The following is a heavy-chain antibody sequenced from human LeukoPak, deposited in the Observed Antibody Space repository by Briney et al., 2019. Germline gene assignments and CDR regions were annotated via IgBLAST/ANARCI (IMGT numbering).Heavy chain of an antibody. J-gene: IGHJ2*01. CDR2: ISYDGSNK. CDR3: AKDRTVGASYWYFDL. V-gene: IGHV3-30*18. D-gene: IGHD1-26*01. CDR1: GFTFSNYG. Sequence: PGRSLRLSCAASGFTFSNYGIHWVRQAPGKGLEWVAVISYDGSNKYYADSVKGRFTISRDSSKNTLFLHMNTLRAEDTAIYYCAKDRTVGASYWYFDLWGRGTLVTVSS.